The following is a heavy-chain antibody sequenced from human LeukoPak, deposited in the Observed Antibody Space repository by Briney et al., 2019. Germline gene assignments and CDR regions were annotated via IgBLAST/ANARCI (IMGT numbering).Heavy chain of an antibody. CDR1: GYTFTSYG. CDR2: ISAYNGNT. J-gene: IGHJ4*02. CDR3: ARHSSYALYYFDY. Sequence: ASVKVSCKASGYTFTSYGISWVRQAPGQGLEWMGWISAYNGNTNYAQKLQDRVTMTTDTSTTTTYMELRSLRSDDTAVYYCARHSSYALYYFDYWGQGTLVTVSS. D-gene: IGHD2-2*01. V-gene: IGHV1-18*01.